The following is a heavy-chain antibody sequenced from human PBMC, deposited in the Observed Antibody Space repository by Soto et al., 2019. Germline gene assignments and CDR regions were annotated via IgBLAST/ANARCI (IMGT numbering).Heavy chain of an antibody. Sequence: GGSLRLSCAASGFTFSSYAMIWVRQAPGKGLEWVSAISAGAVATNYADSVKGRFTISRDNAKNTLCLQMNSLRAEDTAVYYCAKARTSETAYDVFDIWGQGTVVTVSS. CDR2: ISAGAVAT. D-gene: IGHD2-21*02. J-gene: IGHJ3*02. V-gene: IGHV3-23*01. CDR3: AKARTSETAYDVFDI. CDR1: GFTFSSYA.